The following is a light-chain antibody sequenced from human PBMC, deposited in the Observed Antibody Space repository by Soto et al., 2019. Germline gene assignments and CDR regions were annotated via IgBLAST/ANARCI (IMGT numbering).Light chain of an antibody. CDR3: QHYNSYPEA. Sequence: IQRTQSPSTLPASVGDRVTITCRASQSISNWLAWYKQKPGTAPKVLIYHASNLQSGVPSRFRGSGSGTEFTLTISSLKPDDFATYYCQHYNSYPEAFGQGTKVDIK. V-gene: IGKV1-5*01. CDR1: QSISNW. J-gene: IGKJ1*01. CDR2: HAS.